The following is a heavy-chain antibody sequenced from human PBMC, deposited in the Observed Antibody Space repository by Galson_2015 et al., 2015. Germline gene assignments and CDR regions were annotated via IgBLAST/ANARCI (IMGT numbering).Heavy chain of an antibody. D-gene: IGHD2-2*03. CDR3: ASGYFSSTSCAPSGY. V-gene: IGHV3-66*01. J-gene: IGHJ4*02. CDR1: GFTVSSNY. Sequence: SLRLSCAASGFTVSSNYMSWVRQAPGKGLEWVSVIYSGGSTYYADSVKGRFTISRDNSKNTLYLQMNSLRAEDTAVYYCASGYFSSTSCAPSGYWGQGTLVTVSS. CDR2: IYSGGST.